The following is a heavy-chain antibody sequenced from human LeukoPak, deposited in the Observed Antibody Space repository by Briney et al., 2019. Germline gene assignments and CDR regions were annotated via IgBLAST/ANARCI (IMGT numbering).Heavy chain of an antibody. D-gene: IGHD2-2*01. CDR1: GYTFTGYY. J-gene: IGHJ4*02. Sequence: ASVKVSCKASGYTFTGYYMHWVRQAPGQGVEGMGWINPNRGGTNYPQKLQGRVTMTRDTSISTAYMELSRLRSDDTAVYYCARSRSRDCSSTSCYSYGLDYWGQGTLVTVSS. V-gene: IGHV1-2*02. CDR2: INPNRGGT. CDR3: ARSRSRDCSSTSCYSYGLDY.